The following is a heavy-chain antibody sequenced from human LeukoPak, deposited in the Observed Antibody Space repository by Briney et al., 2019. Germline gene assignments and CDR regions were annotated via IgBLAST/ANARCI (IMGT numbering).Heavy chain of an antibody. D-gene: IGHD6-6*01. CDR1: GGSFSGYY. CDR3: ATTMTARPHDAFDI. CDR2: INHSGST. J-gene: IGHJ3*02. Sequence: SETLSLTCAVYGGSFSGYYWSWIRQPPGKGLEWIGEINHSGSTNYNPSLKSRVAISVDTSTNQFSLRLSSVTAADTAVYYCATTMTARPHDAFDIWGQGTMVAVS. V-gene: IGHV4-34*01.